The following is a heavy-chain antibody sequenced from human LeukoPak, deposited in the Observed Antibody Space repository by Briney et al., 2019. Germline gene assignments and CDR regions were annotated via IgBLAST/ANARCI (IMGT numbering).Heavy chain of an antibody. CDR3: AKELEWEVHAFDI. Sequence: GGSLRLSCAASGFTFSRFGMHWVRQAPGKGLEWVAVIGSDGRTTFYGDSVKGRLTISRDDSKNTLYLQMDSLRAEDTAVYFCAKELEWEVHAFDIWGQGTRVTVSS. D-gene: IGHD3-3*01. J-gene: IGHJ3*02. V-gene: IGHV3-30*02. CDR2: IGSDGRTT. CDR1: GFTFSRFG.